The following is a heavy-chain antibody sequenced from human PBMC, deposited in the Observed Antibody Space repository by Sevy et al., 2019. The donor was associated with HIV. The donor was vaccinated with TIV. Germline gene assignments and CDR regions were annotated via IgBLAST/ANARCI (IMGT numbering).Heavy chain of an antibody. CDR1: GYSFTSYW. CDR3: ARHESSWSYYLGWYDAFDI. J-gene: IGHJ3*02. CDR2: IYPGDSDT. Sequence: GESLKISCKGSGYSFTSYWIGWVRQMPGKGLEWMAIIYPGDSDTRYSPSFQGQVTISADKSISTAYLQWSSLKASDTAMYYCARHESSWSYYLGWYDAFDIWGQGTMVTVSS. V-gene: IGHV5-51*01. D-gene: IGHD1-26*01.